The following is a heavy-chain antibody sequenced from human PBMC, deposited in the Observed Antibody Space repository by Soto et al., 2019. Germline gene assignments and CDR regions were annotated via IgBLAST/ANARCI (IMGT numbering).Heavy chain of an antibody. Sequence: GASVKGSCKASGYTFANDGITWVRRAPGQGLEWMGWINPHNANTNYAQKFQGRVTMTTDTSTSTAYMELRSLRSDDTAIYYCARHGSATTVYFDYWGQGTLVTVSS. J-gene: IGHJ4*02. V-gene: IGHV1-18*01. CDR2: INPHNANT. D-gene: IGHD3-10*01. CDR3: ARHGSATTVYFDY. CDR1: GYTFANDG.